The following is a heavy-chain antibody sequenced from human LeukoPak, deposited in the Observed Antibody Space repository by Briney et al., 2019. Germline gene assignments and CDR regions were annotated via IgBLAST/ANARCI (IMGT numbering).Heavy chain of an antibody. CDR2: IYHSGRT. Sequence: SETLSLTCTVSGYSISSGYYWGWIRQPPGKGLEWIGSIYHSGRTFYNPSLKSRVTISVDTSKNQFSLKLTSVTAADTAVYYCARLYLPATQFDYWGQGTLVTVSS. CDR1: GYSISSGYY. CDR3: ARLYLPATQFDY. J-gene: IGHJ4*02. D-gene: IGHD5-24*01. V-gene: IGHV4-38-2*02.